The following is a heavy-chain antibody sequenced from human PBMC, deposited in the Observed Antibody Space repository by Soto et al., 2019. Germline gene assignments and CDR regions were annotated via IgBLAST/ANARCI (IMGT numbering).Heavy chain of an antibody. V-gene: IGHV2-5*02. CDR1: GFSLSNSGVG. J-gene: IGHJ4*02. D-gene: IGHD4-17*01. CDR3: AHCTLHDYGDYDPGTSHVFDY. Sequence: ESGPTLVNPTQTLTVTCTFSGFSLSNSGVGVAWIRQPPGKALEWLALIYGDNDKRYSPSLKTRLTITKDTSKNQVVLTMTNMDPVDTATYYCAHCTLHDYGDYDPGTSHVFDYWGQGTLVTVSS. CDR2: IYGDNDK.